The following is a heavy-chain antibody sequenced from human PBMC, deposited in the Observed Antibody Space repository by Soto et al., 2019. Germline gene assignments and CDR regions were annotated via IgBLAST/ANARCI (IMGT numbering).Heavy chain of an antibody. D-gene: IGHD4-4*01. CDR3: ARLPRDDYSQFWYYCDY. J-gene: IGHJ4*02. Sequence: PSETLSLPCTVSGDSISSYSCSWIRQPPGKALEWIGYIYNSGSTKHNPSLKSRDTISVDTSKNQLSLKVNCVTAADTAVYYCARLPRDDYSQFWYYCDYWGRGTLVTDSS. CDR2: IYNSGST. V-gene: IGHV4-59*01. CDR1: GDSISSYS.